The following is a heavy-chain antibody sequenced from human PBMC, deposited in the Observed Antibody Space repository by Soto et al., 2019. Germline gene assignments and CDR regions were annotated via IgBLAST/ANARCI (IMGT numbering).Heavy chain of an antibody. CDR3: AKDGGSGYGDYVFDY. V-gene: IGHV3-9*01. CDR2: ISWNSSSI. Sequence: EVQLVESGGGLVQPGRSLRLSCAASGFTFDDFAMHWVRQVPGKGLEWVSGISWNSSSIGYVESMQGRFTISRDNAKNSLYLQRNSLRPEDTAIYYCAKDGGSGYGDYVFDYWGQGTLVTVSS. D-gene: IGHD4-17*01. J-gene: IGHJ4*02. CDR1: GFTFDDFA.